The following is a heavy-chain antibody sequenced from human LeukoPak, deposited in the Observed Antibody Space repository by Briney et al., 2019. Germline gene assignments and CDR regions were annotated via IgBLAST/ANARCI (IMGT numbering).Heavy chain of an antibody. J-gene: IGHJ4*02. Sequence: GGSLRLSCAASGFTFSRYAMHWVRQAPGKGLEWVAVISYDGSNKEYGDSVKGRFTVSRDNAKNTLYLQMNSLRAEDTAVYYCARHSLGEFGEAPFDYWGQGTLVTVSS. D-gene: IGHD3-10*01. V-gene: IGHV3-30-3*01. CDR3: ARHSLGEFGEAPFDY. CDR2: ISYDGSNK. CDR1: GFTFSRYA.